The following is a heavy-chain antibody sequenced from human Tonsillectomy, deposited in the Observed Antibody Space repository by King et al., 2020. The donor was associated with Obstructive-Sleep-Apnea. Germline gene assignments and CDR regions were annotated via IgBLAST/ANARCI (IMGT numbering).Heavy chain of an antibody. CDR3: ARDTVMPGGSVRGYFDL. CDR1: GITFGIFA. CDR2: ISYDGSNK. J-gene: IGHJ2*01. V-gene: IGHV3-30*03. Sequence: VQLVESGGDVVQSGRSLRLSCAASGITFGIFAMQWVRQAPGKGLEWVAVISYDGSNKNNADSVKGRFTISRDNSKNTLYLQMNSLRTEDTAMYFCARDTVMPGGSVRGYFDLWGRGTLVTVSS. D-gene: IGHD3-16*01.